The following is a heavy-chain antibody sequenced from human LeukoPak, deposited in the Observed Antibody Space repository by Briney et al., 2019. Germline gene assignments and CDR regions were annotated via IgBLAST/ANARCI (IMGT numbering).Heavy chain of an antibody. V-gene: IGHV3-48*04. Sequence: GGSLRLSCAASGFTFSSYNLNWVRQAPGKGLEWVSYISSSSGTIFYADSVKGRFTISRDNAKNSLYLQMNSLRAEDTAVYYCARVGIAVAGTFMYYFDYWGQGTLVTVSS. CDR1: GFTFSSYN. D-gene: IGHD6-19*01. CDR3: ARVGIAVAGTFMYYFDY. J-gene: IGHJ4*02. CDR2: ISSSSGTI.